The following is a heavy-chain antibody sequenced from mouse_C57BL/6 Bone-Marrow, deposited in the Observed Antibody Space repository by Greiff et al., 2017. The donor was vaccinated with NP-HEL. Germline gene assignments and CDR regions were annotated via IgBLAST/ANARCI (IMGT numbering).Heavy chain of an antibody. CDR2: ISYDGSN. Sequence: EVQLVESGPGLVKPSQSLSLTCSVTGYSITSGYYWNWIRQFPGNKLEWMGYISYDGSNNYNPSLKNRISITRDTSKNQFFLKLNSVTTEDTATYYCARYSNYRRGYAMDYWGQGTSVTVSS. CDR1: GYSITSGYY. CDR3: ARYSNYRRGYAMDY. D-gene: IGHD2-5*01. J-gene: IGHJ4*01. V-gene: IGHV3-6*01.